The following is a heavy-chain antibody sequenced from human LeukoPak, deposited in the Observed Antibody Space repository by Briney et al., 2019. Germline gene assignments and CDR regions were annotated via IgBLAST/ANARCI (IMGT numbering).Heavy chain of an antibody. CDR3: ARGAVRGVIRFYYYMDV. D-gene: IGHD3-10*01. Sequence: ASVKVSCKASGYTFTSYHLHWVRQAPGQGLEWMGIINPSGGSPNYAQKFQGRVTITAGKSTSTAYMELSSLRSEDTAVYYCARGAVRGVIRFYYYMDVWGKGTTVTVSS. CDR2: INPSGGSP. CDR1: GYTFTSYH. V-gene: IGHV1-46*01. J-gene: IGHJ6*03.